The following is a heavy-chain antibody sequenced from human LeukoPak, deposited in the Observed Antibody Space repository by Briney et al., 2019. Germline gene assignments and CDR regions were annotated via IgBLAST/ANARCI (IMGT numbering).Heavy chain of an antibody. CDR3: ARDWNYYDSSGYYPRYYFDY. J-gene: IGHJ4*02. CDR1: GYTFTGYY. CDR2: INPNSGGT. V-gene: IGHV1-2*02. D-gene: IGHD3-22*01. Sequence: ASVKVSCKASGYTFTGYYMHWVRQAPGQGLEWMGWINPNSGGTNYAQKFQGRVTMTRDTSISTAYMELSRLRSDDTAVYYCARDWNYYDSSGYYPRYYFDYWGQGTLVTVSS.